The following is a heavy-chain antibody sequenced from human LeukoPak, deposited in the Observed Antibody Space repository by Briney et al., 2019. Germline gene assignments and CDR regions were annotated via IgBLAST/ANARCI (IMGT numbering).Heavy chain of an antibody. V-gene: IGHV4-38-2*02. CDR1: GYSISSAYY. Sequence: SETLSLTCSVSGYSISSAYYWGWIRQPPGKGLEWIGTMYHSGSTYYNPSLKSRVTISVDTSKNQFSLKLSSVTAADTAVYYCARLRSGIAVAGWGQGTLVTVSS. J-gene: IGHJ4*02. D-gene: IGHD6-19*01. CDR2: MYHSGST. CDR3: ARLRSGIAVAG.